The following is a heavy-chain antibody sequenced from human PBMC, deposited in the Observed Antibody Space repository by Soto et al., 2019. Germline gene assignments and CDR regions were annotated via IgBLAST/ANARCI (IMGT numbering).Heavy chain of an antibody. D-gene: IGHD3-22*01. Sequence: GGSLRLSCAASGFTFSSYGMHWVRQAPGKGLEWVAVIWYDGSNKYYEDSVKGRFTISRDNSKNTLHLQMNSLSAEDTAVYYCARVRPPSYYDSSGYYYELGYWGQGTLVTVSS. CDR3: ARVRPPSYYDSSGYYYELGY. V-gene: IGHV3-33*01. J-gene: IGHJ4*02. CDR1: GFTFSSYG. CDR2: IWYDGSNK.